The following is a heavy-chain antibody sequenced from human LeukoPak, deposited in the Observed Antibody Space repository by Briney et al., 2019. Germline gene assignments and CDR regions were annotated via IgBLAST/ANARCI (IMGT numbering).Heavy chain of an antibody. CDR3: ATERRPIVVAALDY. CDR1: GYTLNELF. D-gene: IGHD2-15*01. V-gene: IGHV1-24*01. J-gene: IGHJ4*02. CDR2: FDPQDRET. Sequence: ASVKVSCKVSGYTLNELFMHWVRQAPGKGLEWMGGFDPQDRETIYAQEFQGRVTMTEDTSTDTGYMELSSLRSEDTAVYYCATERRPIVVAALDYWGQGTLVTVSS.